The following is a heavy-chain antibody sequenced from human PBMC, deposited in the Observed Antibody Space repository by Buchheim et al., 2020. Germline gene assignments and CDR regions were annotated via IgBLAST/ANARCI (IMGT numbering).Heavy chain of an antibody. CDR2: ISYDGSNK. D-gene: IGHD2-2*01. V-gene: IGHV3-30-3*01. J-gene: IGHJ4*02. CDR3: ARDCSSTSCYDY. Sequence: QVQLVESGGGVVQPGRSLRLSCAASGFTFSSYAMHWVRQAPGKGLEWVAVISYDGSNKYYADSVKGRFTISRDNFKNTLYLQMNSLRAEDTAVYYCARDCSSTSCYDYWGQGTL. CDR1: GFTFSSYA.